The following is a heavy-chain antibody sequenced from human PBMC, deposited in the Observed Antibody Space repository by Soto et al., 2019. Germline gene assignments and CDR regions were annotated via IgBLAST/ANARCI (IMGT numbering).Heavy chain of an antibody. CDR1: GFTFSSYA. Sequence: GGSLRLSCAASGFTFSSYAMGWVRQAPGKGLAWASTISGSGVSTYYADSVKGRFTISRDNSKNTLYLQMNSLRAEDTALYYCAKDPRIGAAGTGDYWGQGTLVTVSS. D-gene: IGHD6-13*01. CDR2: ISGSGVST. J-gene: IGHJ4*02. CDR3: AKDPRIGAAGTGDY. V-gene: IGHV3-23*01.